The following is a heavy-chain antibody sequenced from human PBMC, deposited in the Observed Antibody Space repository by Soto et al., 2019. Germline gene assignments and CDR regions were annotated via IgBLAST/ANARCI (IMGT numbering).Heavy chain of an antibody. CDR2: ISYDGSNK. V-gene: IGHV3-30*18. CDR1: GFTFSSYG. D-gene: IGHD1-1*01. CDR3: AKESGFWNGVCDY. Sequence: QVQLVESGGGVVQPGRSLRLSCAASGFTFSSYGMHWVRQAPGKGLEWVAVISYDGSNKYYADSVKGRFTISRDNSKNTLYLQMTSLRAEDTAVYDCAKESGFWNGVCDYWGQGTLVTVSS. J-gene: IGHJ4*02.